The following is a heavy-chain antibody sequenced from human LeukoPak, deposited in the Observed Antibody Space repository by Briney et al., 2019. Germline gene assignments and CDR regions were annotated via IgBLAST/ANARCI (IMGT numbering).Heavy chain of an antibody. CDR1: GGSISSSSYY. J-gene: IGHJ5*02. Sequence: SETLSLTCTVSGGSISSSSYYWGWIRQPPGKGLEWIGSIYYSGGTYYNPSLKSRVTISVDTSKNQFSLKLSSVTAADTAVYYCASLSRWFDPWGQGTLVTVSS. CDR2: IYYSGGT. V-gene: IGHV4-39*01. CDR3: ASLSRWFDP. D-gene: IGHD2/OR15-2a*01.